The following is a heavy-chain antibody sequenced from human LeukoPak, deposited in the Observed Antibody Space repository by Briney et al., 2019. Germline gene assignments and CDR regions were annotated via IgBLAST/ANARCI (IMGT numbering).Heavy chain of an antibody. CDR2: IWSDASIK. CDR3: AKDLHGSGSFEY. J-gene: IGHJ4*02. Sequence: GGSLRLSCATSGFTFRTNIMRWVRQAPGKGLEWVAAIWSDASIKYYAESVKGRFSISRDNSRNTLYLELSSLRAEDTALYYCAKDLHGSGSFEYWGQGTLVTVSS. D-gene: IGHD3-10*01. CDR1: GFTFRTNI. V-gene: IGHV3-30*02.